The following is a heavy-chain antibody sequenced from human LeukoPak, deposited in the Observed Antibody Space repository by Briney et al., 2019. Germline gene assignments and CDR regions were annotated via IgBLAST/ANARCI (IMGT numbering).Heavy chain of an antibody. CDR3: AKERDGYRYFDY. J-gene: IGHJ4*02. V-gene: IGHV3-30*04. D-gene: IGHD5-24*01. CDR1: GFSFSIYT. Sequence: GGSLTLSCAASGFSFSIYTMHWLCQAPGKGLEWVAYVSADGSHTYYADSVKRRSTISRDNSKNTLDLQMNSLRAEDTAVYYCAKERDGYRYFDYWGQGTLVPVSS. CDR2: VSADGSHT.